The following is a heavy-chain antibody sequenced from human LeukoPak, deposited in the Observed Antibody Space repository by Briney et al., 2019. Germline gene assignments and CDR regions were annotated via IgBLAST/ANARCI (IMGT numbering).Heavy chain of an antibody. V-gene: IGHV3-30*02. Sequence: GGSLRLSCAASGFTFNNYGMHWVRQAPGQGLEWVAFIRYGGSNEYYADSVRGRFTISRDNSKDTLYLQMNSLRAEDTAVYYCAKEWELVTYYFYYYMDVWGKGTTVTVSS. J-gene: IGHJ6*03. CDR1: GFTFNNYG. CDR2: IRYGGSNE. D-gene: IGHD1-26*01. CDR3: AKEWELVTYYFYYYMDV.